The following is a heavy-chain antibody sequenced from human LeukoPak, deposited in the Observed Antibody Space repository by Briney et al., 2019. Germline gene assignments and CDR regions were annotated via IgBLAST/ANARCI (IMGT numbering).Heavy chain of an antibody. CDR1: GGSISSSSYY. CDR3: ARDNWNWFDP. J-gene: IGHJ5*02. CDR2: IYYSGST. V-gene: IGHV4-39*07. D-gene: IGHD1-20*01. Sequence: SETLSLTCTVSGGSISSSSYYWGWIRQPPGKGLEWIGSIYYSGSTYYNPSFKSRVTISVDTSKNQFSLKLSSVTAADTAVYYCARDNWNWFDPWGQGTLVTVSS.